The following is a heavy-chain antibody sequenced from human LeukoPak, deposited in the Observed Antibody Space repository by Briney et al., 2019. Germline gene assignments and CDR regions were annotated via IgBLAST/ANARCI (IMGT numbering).Heavy chain of an antibody. V-gene: IGHV1-2*02. D-gene: IGHD6-13*01. Sequence: ASVKLSCKASGYTFTGYYMHWVRQAPGEGLEWMVWINPNSGGTNYAQKFQGKVTMTTDTSTSTAYMELRSLRSDDTAVYYCARAPAGTKGRPDYYYYYMDVWGKGTRSPSP. CDR3: ARAPAGTKGRPDYYYYYMDV. CDR2: INPNSGGT. CDR1: GYTFTGYY. J-gene: IGHJ6*03.